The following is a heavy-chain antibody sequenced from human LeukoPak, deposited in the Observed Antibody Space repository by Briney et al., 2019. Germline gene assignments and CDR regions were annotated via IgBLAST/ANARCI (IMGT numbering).Heavy chain of an antibody. CDR2: ISTRGGAT. D-gene: IGHD3-22*01. CDR3: ANTPPSMVVVGITHFDY. V-gene: IGHV3-23*01. J-gene: IGHJ4*02. Sequence: GGSLRLSCAASRFTFANYSMGWVRQAPGKGLEWVSGISTRGGATNYADSVKGRFTISRDNSKNTLYLQMNSLRAEDTAVYYYANTPPSMVVVGITHFDYWAREPWSPSP. CDR1: RFTFANYS.